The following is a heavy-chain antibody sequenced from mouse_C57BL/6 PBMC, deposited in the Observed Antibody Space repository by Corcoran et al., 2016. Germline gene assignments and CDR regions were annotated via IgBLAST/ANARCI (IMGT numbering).Heavy chain of an antibody. V-gene: IGHV1-81*01. J-gene: IGHJ4*01. CDR3: AIITTVVGDYAMDY. Sequence: QVQLQQYGSELARPGASVKLSCKASGYTFTSYGISWVKQRTGQGLEWIGEIYPRSGNTYYNEKFKGKATLTADKSSSTAYMELRSLTSEDSAVYFCAIITTVVGDYAMDYWGQGTSVTVSS. CDR1: GYTFTSYG. D-gene: IGHD1-1*01. CDR2: IYPRSGNT.